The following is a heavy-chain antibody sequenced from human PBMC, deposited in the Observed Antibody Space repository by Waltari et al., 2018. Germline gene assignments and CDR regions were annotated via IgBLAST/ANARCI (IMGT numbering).Heavy chain of an antibody. CDR3: AREPSVAARSYWYFDL. CDR1: GASITSGNYY. Sequence: QVQLQESGPGLVKPSQTLSLICTVSGASITSGNYYWTWIRQPAGKGLEWIGRIYTTGTTTYNPSLRSRVTILVDTSNNHFSLRLSSVTAADTAVYYCAREPSVAARSYWYFDLWGRGTLVTVSS. CDR2: IYTTGTT. V-gene: IGHV4-61*02. D-gene: IGHD6-6*01. J-gene: IGHJ2*01.